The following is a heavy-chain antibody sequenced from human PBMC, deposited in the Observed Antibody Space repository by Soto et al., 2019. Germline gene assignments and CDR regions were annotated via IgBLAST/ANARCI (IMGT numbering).Heavy chain of an antibody. D-gene: IGHD5-12*01. CDR1: GASISSGDFS. Sequence: QLQLEESGSGLVKPSQTLSLTCSVSGASISSGDFSWSWLRQAPGKALEWIGYFRHTGNTYYTPSLTTRLNISPDRSKNQFSLRLSSVTAADTAVYYFARDRRDGYRGEVFDFWGQGILVIVSP. J-gene: IGHJ4*02. CDR2: FRHTGNT. CDR3: ARDRRDGYRGEVFDF. V-gene: IGHV4-30-2*01.